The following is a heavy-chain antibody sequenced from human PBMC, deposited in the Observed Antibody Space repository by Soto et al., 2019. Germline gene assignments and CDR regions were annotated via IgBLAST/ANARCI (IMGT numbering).Heavy chain of an antibody. Sequence: GGSLRLSCAASGFTFSSYAMSWVRQAPGKGLEWVSAISGSGGSTYYADSVKGRFTISRDNSKNTLYLQMNSLRAEDTAVYYCAKARGRYCSGGSCYTINFDYWGQGTLVTVSS. D-gene: IGHD2-15*01. V-gene: IGHV3-23*01. CDR3: AKARGRYCSGGSCYTINFDY. CDR2: ISGSGGST. CDR1: GFTFSSYA. J-gene: IGHJ4*02.